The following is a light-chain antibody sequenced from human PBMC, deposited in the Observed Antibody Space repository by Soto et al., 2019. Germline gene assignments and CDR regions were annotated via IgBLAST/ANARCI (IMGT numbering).Light chain of an antibody. V-gene: IGLV2-23*01. CDR2: EGG. CDR3: CSFALRSTLV. CDR1: SSDVGNYNL. J-gene: IGLJ2*01. Sequence: QSALTQPASVSVSPGQSITISCTGTSSDVGNYNLVSWYQQYPGKAPKRMIYEGGKRPSGVSNRFSGSTSGNTASRTISGLKAEDQSAYYCCSFALRSTLVFGGGTKLTV.